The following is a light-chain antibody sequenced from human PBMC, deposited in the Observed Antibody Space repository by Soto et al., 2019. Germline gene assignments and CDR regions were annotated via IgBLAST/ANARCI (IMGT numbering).Light chain of an antibody. V-gene: IGKV3-20*01. CDR1: QSVSSSY. Sequence: EIVLTQSPGTLSLSPGERATLSCRASQSVSSSYLAWYQQKPGQAPRLLIYGTSSRATAIPDRFSGSGSGTDFTLTISRLEPDDFAVYYCRQHGSSSWPFAQGIK. J-gene: IGKJ1*01. CDR3: RQHGSSSWP. CDR2: GTS.